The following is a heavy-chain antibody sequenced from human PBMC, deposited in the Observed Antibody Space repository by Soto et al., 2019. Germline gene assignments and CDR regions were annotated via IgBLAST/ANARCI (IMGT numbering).Heavy chain of an antibody. CDR1: GGTFSSYT. D-gene: IGHD3-10*01. CDR3: AVEGTMVRGGSPPDY. V-gene: IGHV1-69*02. CDR2: IIPILGIA. J-gene: IGHJ4*02. Sequence: GASVKVSCKASGGTFSSYTISWVRQAPGQGLEWMGRIIPILGIANYAQKSQGRVTITADKSTSTAYMELSSLRSEDTAVYYCAVEGTMVRGGSPPDYWGQGTLVTFSS.